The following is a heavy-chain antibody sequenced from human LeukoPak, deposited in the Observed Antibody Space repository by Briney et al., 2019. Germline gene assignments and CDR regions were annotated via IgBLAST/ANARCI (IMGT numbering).Heavy chain of an antibody. Sequence: SETLSLTCTVSGGSVSHYYWSWMRQPPGERLEWIGYIYYSGSTYYNPSLKSRVTISVDTSKNQFSLKLSSVTAADTAVYYCARGPGGIAAAGTVYWGQGTLVTVSS. CDR3: ARGPGGIAAAGTVY. V-gene: IGHV4-59*02. J-gene: IGHJ4*02. D-gene: IGHD6-13*01. CDR1: GGSVSHYY. CDR2: IYYSGST.